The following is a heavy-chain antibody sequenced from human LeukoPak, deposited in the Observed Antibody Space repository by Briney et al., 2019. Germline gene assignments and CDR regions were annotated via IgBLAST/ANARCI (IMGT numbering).Heavy chain of an antibody. Sequence: PSETLSLTCTVSGGSITSIGFSWGWIRQPPGKGLEWIGTIRYSGSIYLTPSLKSRVTISADTSENQFSVKLTSVTAADTAVYYCARLPGVAEWLSSWGWFDSWGQGTLVTVSS. V-gene: IGHV4-39*01. CDR3: ARLPGVAEWLSSWGWFDS. CDR2: IRYSGSI. D-gene: IGHD3-3*01. J-gene: IGHJ5*01. CDR1: GGSITSIGFS.